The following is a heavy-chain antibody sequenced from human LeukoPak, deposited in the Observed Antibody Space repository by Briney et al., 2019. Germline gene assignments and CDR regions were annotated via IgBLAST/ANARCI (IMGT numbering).Heavy chain of an antibody. V-gene: IGHV1-8*01. CDR2: MSPNSGNT. D-gene: IGHD7-27*01. CDR1: RYTFSNYD. Sequence: ASVKVSCKASRYTFSNYDINWVRQATGQGLEWMGWMSPNSGNTGYAQKFQGRVTMTRNTSISTAYMELTSLRSEDTAVYYCVGGAPNWAFDYWGQGTLVTVSS. CDR3: VGGAPNWAFDY. J-gene: IGHJ4*02.